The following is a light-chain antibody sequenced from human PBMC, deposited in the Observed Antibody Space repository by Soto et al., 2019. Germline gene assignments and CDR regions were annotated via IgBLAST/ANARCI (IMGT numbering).Light chain of an antibody. CDR1: QNIRSS. Sequence: EVVMTQSPASLSASPGERVTLSCRASQNIRSSLAWYQQRPGQAPRLLIYDASTRATGIPPRFSGGGSGTEFTVTLSSLQSEGFAIYYCQHYHSWSPITFGQGTRLEI. CDR3: QHYHSWSPIT. V-gene: IGKV3-15*01. CDR2: DAS. J-gene: IGKJ5*01.